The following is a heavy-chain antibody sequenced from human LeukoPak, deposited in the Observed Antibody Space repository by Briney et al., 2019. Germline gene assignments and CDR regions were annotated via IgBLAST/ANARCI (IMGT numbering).Heavy chain of an antibody. V-gene: IGHV4-61*02. Sequence: SETLSLTCTVSGGSISSGSYYWSWIRQPAGKGLEWIGRIYTSGSTNYSPSLKSRVTISVDTSKNQFSLKLSSVTAADTAVYYCARSFHYYDSSGYFSNWFDPWGQGTLVTVSS. CDR3: ARSFHYYDSSGYFSNWFDP. CDR1: GGSISSGSYY. CDR2: IYTSGST. J-gene: IGHJ5*02. D-gene: IGHD3-22*01.